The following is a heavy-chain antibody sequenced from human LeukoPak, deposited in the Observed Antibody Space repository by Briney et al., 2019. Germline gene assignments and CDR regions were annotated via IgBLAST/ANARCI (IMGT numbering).Heavy chain of an antibody. D-gene: IGHD3-22*01. Sequence: GGSLRLSCAASGFTFSSYAMSWVRQAPGKGLEWVSAISGSGGSTYYADSVKGRFTISRDNSKNTLYLQMNSLRAEDTAVYYCAKAGYYYDSSGYWYFDYGGQGTLVTVSS. V-gene: IGHV3-23*01. CDR2: ISGSGGST. CDR3: AKAGYYYDSSGYWYFDY. J-gene: IGHJ4*02. CDR1: GFTFSSYA.